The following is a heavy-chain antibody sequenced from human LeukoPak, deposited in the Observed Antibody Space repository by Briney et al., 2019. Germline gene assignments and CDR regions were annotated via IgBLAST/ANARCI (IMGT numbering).Heavy chain of an antibody. CDR1: GGSISSGDYY. D-gene: IGHD3-22*01. Sequence: PSQTLSLTCTVSGGSISSGDYYWSWIRQPPGKGLEWIGYMYYSGSTHYNPSLKSRVTISVDTSKNQFSLKLSSVTAADTAVYYCARDSPYYYDSSGYFDYWGQGTLVTVSS. J-gene: IGHJ4*02. CDR3: ARDSPYYYDSSGYFDY. CDR2: MYYSGST. V-gene: IGHV4-30-4*01.